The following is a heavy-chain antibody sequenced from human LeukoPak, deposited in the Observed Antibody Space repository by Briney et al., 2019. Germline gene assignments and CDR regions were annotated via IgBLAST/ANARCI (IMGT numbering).Heavy chain of an antibody. CDR3: AKFEDIVVVPAAIAFDI. CDR2: ISGRGGST. V-gene: IGHV3-23*01. J-gene: IGHJ3*02. D-gene: IGHD2-2*01. Sequence: GGSLRRSCAASGFTFSSYAMSWVRQAPGKGLEWVSAISGRGGSTYYADSVKGRFTISRDNSKNTLYLQMNSLRAEDTAVYYCAKFEDIVVVPAAIAFDIWGQGKMVTVSS. CDR1: GFTFSSYA.